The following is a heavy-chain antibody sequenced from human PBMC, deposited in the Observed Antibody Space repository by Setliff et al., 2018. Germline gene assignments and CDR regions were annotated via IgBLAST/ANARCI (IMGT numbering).Heavy chain of an antibody. J-gene: IGHJ3*02. V-gene: IGHV4-38-2*02. CDR3: AEGGYRAVGNAFDI. D-gene: IGHD3-22*01. CDR2: IYHSGTT. CDR1: GYSISSGYY. Sequence: SETLSLTCTVSGYSISSGYYWGWIRQPPGKGLEWIGSIYHSGTTYYNPSLKSRVTISIDTSKNQFSLKLNSVTAADTAVYYCAEGGYRAVGNAFDIWGQGTTVT.